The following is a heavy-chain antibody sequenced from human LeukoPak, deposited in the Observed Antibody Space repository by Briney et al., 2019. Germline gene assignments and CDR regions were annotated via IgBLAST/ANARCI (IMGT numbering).Heavy chain of an antibody. V-gene: IGHV3-7*01. Sequence: PGGSLRLSCTASGFTFSDYWMTWVRQAPGKGLEWVANIKQDGSAKYYVDSVKGRFTISRDNAKNSLYLQMDSLRVEDTATYYCARWRGSTSERSDSWGQGTLVTVSS. CDR2: IKQDGSAK. CDR3: ARWRGSTSERSDS. CDR1: GFTFSDYW. D-gene: IGHD2-2*01. J-gene: IGHJ4*02.